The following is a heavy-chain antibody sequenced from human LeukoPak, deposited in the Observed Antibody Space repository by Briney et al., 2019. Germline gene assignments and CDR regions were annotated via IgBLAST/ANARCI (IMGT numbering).Heavy chain of an antibody. D-gene: IGHD1-26*01. Sequence: GGSLRLSCAASGFTFSSYAMHWVRRAPGKGLEWVAVISYDGSNKYYADSVKGRFTISRDNSKNTLYLQMNSLRAEDTAVYYCARDSGSYLDYWGQGTLVTVSS. V-gene: IGHV3-30-3*01. J-gene: IGHJ4*02. CDR1: GFTFSSYA. CDR2: ISYDGSNK. CDR3: ARDSGSYLDY.